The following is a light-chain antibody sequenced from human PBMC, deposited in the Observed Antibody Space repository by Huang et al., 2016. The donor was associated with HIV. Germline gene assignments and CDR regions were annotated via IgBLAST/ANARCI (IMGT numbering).Light chain of an antibody. V-gene: IGKV3-15*01. CDR2: GAS. J-gene: IGKJ3*01. CDR3: RQYNSWPPLFT. Sequence: EVLLTQPPATLSVSPGERATLSCRASQSVSTNLDWYQQKPGQAPRLLNYGASTRATGGPARFSGSGSGTEFTLTISSLQSEDSAVYYCRQYNSWPPLFTFGPGTKVDIK. CDR1: QSVSTN.